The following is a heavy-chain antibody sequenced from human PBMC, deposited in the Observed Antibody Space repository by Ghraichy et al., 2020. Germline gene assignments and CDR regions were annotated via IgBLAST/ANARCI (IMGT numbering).Heavy chain of an antibody. J-gene: IGHJ4*02. D-gene: IGHD4-17*01. CDR3: ARDLPVDGIDY. CDR2: INSDGRST. CDR1: GFTFSSNW. Sequence: GGSLRLSCAASGFTFSSNWRHWARQVPGKGLVWVSHINSDGRSTSYADSVKGRFTIARDNAKNTLYLQMNSLRAEDTAVYYCARDLPVDGIDYWGQGTLVTVSS. V-gene: IGHV3-74*01.